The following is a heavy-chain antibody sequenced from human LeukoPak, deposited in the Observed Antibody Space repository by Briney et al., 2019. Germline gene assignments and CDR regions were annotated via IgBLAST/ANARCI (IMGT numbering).Heavy chain of an antibody. CDR2: INPNSGGT. Sequence: ASVKVSCKASGYTFTGYYMHWVRQAPGQGLEWMGRINPNSGGTNYAQKFQGRVTMTRDTSISTAYMELSRLRSDDTAVYYCAREPYMITFGGVTPSRDYWSQGTLVTVSS. D-gene: IGHD3-16*01. CDR3: AREPYMITFGGVTPSRDY. CDR1: GYTFTGYY. J-gene: IGHJ4*02. V-gene: IGHV1-2*06.